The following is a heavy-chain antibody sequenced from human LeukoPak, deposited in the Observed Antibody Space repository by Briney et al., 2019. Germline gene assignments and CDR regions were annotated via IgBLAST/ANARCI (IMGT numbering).Heavy chain of an antibody. CDR3: AKDLRGYSYGYYFDY. CDR2: IRYDGSNA. D-gene: IGHD5-18*01. V-gene: IGHV3-30*02. J-gene: IGHJ4*02. CDR1: GFTFSSYG. Sequence: GGSLRLSCPASGFTFSSYGMHWVRQAPGKGLEWVAFIRYDGSNAYYADSVKGRFTISRDNSKNTLYLQMNSLRAGDMAVYYCAKDLRGYSYGYYFDYWGQGTLVTVSS.